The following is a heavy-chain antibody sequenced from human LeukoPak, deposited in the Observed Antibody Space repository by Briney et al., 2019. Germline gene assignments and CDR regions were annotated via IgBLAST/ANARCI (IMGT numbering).Heavy chain of an antibody. CDR3: AKAPTSFWSGYADYCMDV. V-gene: IGHV3-30*02. J-gene: IGHJ6*03. CDR1: GFTFSSYG. Sequence: GGSLRLSCAASGFTFSSYGMHWVRQAPGKGLEWVAFIRYDGSNKYYADSVKGRFTISRDNSKNTLYLQMNSLRAEDTAVYYCAKAPTSFWSGYADYCMDVWGKGTTVTVSS. D-gene: IGHD3-3*01. CDR2: IRYDGSNK.